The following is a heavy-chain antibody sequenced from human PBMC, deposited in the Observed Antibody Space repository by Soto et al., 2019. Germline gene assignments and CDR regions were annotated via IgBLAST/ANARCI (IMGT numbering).Heavy chain of an antibody. J-gene: IGHJ6*02. CDR1: GFNFNNNG. V-gene: IGHV3-33*01. CDR2: IWNDGNGY. CDR3: ARRQISPPTRGAASARGGMDV. Sequence: QVQLVESGGGVVQPGRSLRLSCAASGFNFNNNGMHWVRQAPGKGLEGVAVIWNDGNGYYYANSVKGRFTISRDNSKNTLYLQMSSLRAEDTAVYYCARRQISPPTRGAASARGGMDVWGQGTTVTVSS. D-gene: IGHD6-13*01.